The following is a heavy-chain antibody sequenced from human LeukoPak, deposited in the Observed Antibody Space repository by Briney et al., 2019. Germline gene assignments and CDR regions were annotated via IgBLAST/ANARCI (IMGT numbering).Heavy chain of an antibody. V-gene: IGHV4-34*01. D-gene: IGHD3-3*01. J-gene: IGHJ3*02. CDR1: GGSFSGYY. CDR3: AREGNDFWSGYPLGGAFDI. Sequence: SETLSLTCAVYGGSFSGYYWSWIRQPPGKGLEWIGEIKHSGSTNYNPSLKSRVTISVDTSKNQFSLKLSSVTAADTAVYYCAREGNDFWSGYPLGGAFDIWGQGTMVTVSS. CDR2: IKHSGST.